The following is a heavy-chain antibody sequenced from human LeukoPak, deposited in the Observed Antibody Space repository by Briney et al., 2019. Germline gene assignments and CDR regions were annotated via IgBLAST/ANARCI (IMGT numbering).Heavy chain of an antibody. J-gene: IGHJ6*03. CDR3: ARQVATVTTSNYYCYMDV. Sequence: GESLKISCKGSGYSFTSYWIGWVRQMPGKGLEWMGIIYPGDSDTRYSPSFQGQVTISADKSISTAYLQWSSLKASDTAMYYCARQVATVTTSNYYCYMDVWGKGTTVTVSS. D-gene: IGHD4-11*01. CDR1: GYSFTSYW. V-gene: IGHV5-51*01. CDR2: IYPGDSDT.